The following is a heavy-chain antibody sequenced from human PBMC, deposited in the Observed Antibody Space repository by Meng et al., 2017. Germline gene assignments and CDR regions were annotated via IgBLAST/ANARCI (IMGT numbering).Heavy chain of an antibody. Sequence: QLQLQESGSGLVKPSQTLSLTCAVSGGSISSGGYSWSWIRQPPGKGLEWIGYIYYSGSTYYNPSLKSRATISVDTSKNQFSLKLSSVTAADTAVYYCARGDSSGYGRRFDYWGQGTLVTVSS. J-gene: IGHJ4*02. CDR2: IYYSGST. CDR1: GGSISSGGYS. CDR3: ARGDSSGYGRRFDY. D-gene: IGHD3-22*01. V-gene: IGHV4-30-2*05.